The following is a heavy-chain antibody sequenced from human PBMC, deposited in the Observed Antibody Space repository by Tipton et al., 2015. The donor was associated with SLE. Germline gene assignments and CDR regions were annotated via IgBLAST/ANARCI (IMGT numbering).Heavy chain of an antibody. Sequence: TLSLTCAVSGYSISSGYYWGWIRQPPGKGLEWIGSIYHSGSTYYNPSLKSRVTISVDKSTDQFSLKLSSVTAADTAVYYCAREERIAAAGRLYYYYAMDVWGQGTTVTVSS. D-gene: IGHD6-13*01. CDR3: AREERIAAAGRLYYYYAMDV. V-gene: IGHV4-38-2*02. CDR2: IYHSGST. J-gene: IGHJ6*02. CDR1: GYSISSGYY.